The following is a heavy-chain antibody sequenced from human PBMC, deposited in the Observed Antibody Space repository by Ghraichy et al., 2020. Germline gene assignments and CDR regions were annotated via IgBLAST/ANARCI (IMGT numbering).Heavy chain of an antibody. CDR3: ARDLGYCSSTSCLYGDAFDI. Sequence: ASVKVSCKASGYTFTSYYMHWVRQAPGQGLEWMGIINPSGGSTSYAQKFQGRVTMTRDTSTSTVYMVLSSLRSEDTAVYYFARDLGYCSSTSCLYGDAFDIWGQGTMVTVSS. V-gene: IGHV1-46*01. D-gene: IGHD2-2*01. CDR2: INPSGGST. CDR1: GYTFTSYY. J-gene: IGHJ3*02.